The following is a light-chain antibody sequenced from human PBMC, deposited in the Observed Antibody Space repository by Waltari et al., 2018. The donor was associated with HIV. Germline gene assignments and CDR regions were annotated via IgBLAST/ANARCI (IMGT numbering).Light chain of an antibody. V-gene: IGLV2-23*02. CDR1: SSDVGAYNL. J-gene: IGLJ2*01. Sequence: SALTQPASVSGSPGQSITISCTGTSSDVGAYNLVSWYQQHPGKAPKFIIYEVNKRPSDVSIRFSGSKSGNTASLTISWLQAEDEADYYCCSYAGRSTLEVFGGGTKVTVL. CDR2: EVN. CDR3: CSYAGRSTLEV.